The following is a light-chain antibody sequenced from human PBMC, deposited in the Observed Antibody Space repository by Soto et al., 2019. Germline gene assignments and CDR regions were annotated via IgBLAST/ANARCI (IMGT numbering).Light chain of an antibody. J-gene: IGKJ2*01. V-gene: IGKV1-27*01. Sequence: DIQMTQSPSSLSASVGDRVTITCRASQSISTYLNWYQQKVGKAPKLLIYAASTLQSGVPSRFSGSGSGTDFTLTISSLQPEDVATYYCQKYNSAPHTFGQGTKLEIK. CDR1: QSISTY. CDR3: QKYNSAPHT. CDR2: AAS.